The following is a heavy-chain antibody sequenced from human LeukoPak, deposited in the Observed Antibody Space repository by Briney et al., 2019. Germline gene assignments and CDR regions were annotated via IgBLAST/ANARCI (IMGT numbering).Heavy chain of an antibody. V-gene: IGHV3-30*02. Sequence: GGSLRLSCAASGFTFSRYGMHWVRQAPGKGLEGVAIIWYDGSNKYYTDSLEGRFTISRDNSKNTVSLQMSSLRTEDTAVYFCAREQGGSGWSGFDYWGQGTLVTVSS. CDR1: GFTFSRYG. CDR3: AREQGGSGWSGFDY. D-gene: IGHD6-19*01. CDR2: IWYDGSNK. J-gene: IGHJ4*02.